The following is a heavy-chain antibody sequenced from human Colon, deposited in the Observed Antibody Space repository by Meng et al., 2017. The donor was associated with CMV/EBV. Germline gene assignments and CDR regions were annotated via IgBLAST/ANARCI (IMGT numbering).Heavy chain of an antibody. Sequence: SRFTFSTYWMHWVRQAPGKWLVWVSRINGDGTITAYADSVKGRFTISRDSLKNTLYLQMNSLRAEDTAVYYCARRFGEAYTDRHFDNWGQGTLVTVSS. CDR3: ARRFGEAYTDRHFDN. CDR2: INGDGTIT. CDR1: RFTFSTYW. D-gene: IGHD3-16*01. V-gene: IGHV3-74*01. J-gene: IGHJ4*02.